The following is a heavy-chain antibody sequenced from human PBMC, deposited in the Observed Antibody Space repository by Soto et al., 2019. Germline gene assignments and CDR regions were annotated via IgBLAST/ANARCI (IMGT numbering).Heavy chain of an antibody. CDR1: GFTFSSYA. D-gene: IGHD5-18*01. CDR3: AKDGGNGHSYGYDY. Sequence: PGGSLRLSSAASGFTFSSYAMSWVRQAPGKGLEWVSAISGSGGSTYYADSVKGRFTISRDNSKNTQYLQMNSLRAEDTAVNYLAKDGGNGHSYGYDYWGQGTLVTVSS. J-gene: IGHJ4*02. CDR2: ISGSGGST. V-gene: IGHV3-23*01.